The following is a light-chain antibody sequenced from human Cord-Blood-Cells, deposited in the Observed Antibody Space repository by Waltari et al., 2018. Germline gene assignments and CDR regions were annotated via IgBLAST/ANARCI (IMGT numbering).Light chain of an antibody. Sequence: SSELTQDPAVSVALGQTVRITCQGDSLRSYYASWYQQKQGQAPVLVIYGKNNRHSRIPDRFSGASSGNTASLTIPGAKAEDEADYSCNSRDSSGNPLVFGGGTKLTVL. CDR3: NSRDSSGNPLV. V-gene: IGLV3-19*01. CDR2: GKN. CDR1: SLRSYY. J-gene: IGLJ3*02.